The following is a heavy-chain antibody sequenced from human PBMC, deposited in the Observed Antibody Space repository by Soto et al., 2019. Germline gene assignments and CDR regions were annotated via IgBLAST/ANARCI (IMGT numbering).Heavy chain of an antibody. CDR2: FNPGDGET. D-gene: IGHD4-17*01. CDR3: AMPVYGVNPRRAAFDL. Sequence: ASVKVSCKVSGYRLTEPAMHWVRQAPGKGLEWMGGFNPGDGETIYAQNFQGRVTMTEDRSTDTAYMELSSLRSEDTAVYYFAMPVYGVNPRRAAFDLWGQGTKVTVSS. CDR1: GYRLTEPA. J-gene: IGHJ3*01. V-gene: IGHV1-24*01.